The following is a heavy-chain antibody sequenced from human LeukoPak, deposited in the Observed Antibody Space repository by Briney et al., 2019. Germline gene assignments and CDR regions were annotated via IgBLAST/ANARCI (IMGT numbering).Heavy chain of an antibody. D-gene: IGHD1-26*01. J-gene: IGHJ4*02. CDR2: IYTSGST. CDR3: AGSGSYYFIDY. CDR1: GGSISSGSYY. V-gene: IGHV4-61*02. Sequence: PSETLSLTCTVSGGSISSGSYYWSWIQQPAGKGLEWIGRIYTSGSTNYNPSLKSRVTVSVDTSKNQFSLKLSSVTAADTAVYYCAGSGSYYFIDYWGQGTLVTVSS.